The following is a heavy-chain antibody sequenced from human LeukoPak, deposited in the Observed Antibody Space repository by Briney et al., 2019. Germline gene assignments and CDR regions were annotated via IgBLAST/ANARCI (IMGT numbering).Heavy chain of an antibody. V-gene: IGHV3-21*01. CDR3: ARDPSSEDIVLIRDPAGY. J-gene: IGHJ4*02. D-gene: IGHD2-8*01. Sequence: NPGGSLRLSCAASGFTFSSYSMNWVRQAPGKGLEWVSSISSSSSYIYYADSVKGRFTISRDNAKNSLYLQMNSLRAEDTAVYYCARDPSSEDIVLIRDPAGYWGQGTLVTVSS. CDR1: GFTFSSYS. CDR2: ISSSSSYI.